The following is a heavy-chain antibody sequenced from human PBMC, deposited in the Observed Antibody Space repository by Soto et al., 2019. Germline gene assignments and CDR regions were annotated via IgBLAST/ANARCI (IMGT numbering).Heavy chain of an antibody. CDR3: TTEPRYSSSWYRGWFDP. Sequence: GSLRLSCAASGFTFSNAWMNWVRQAPGKGLEWVGRIKSKTDGGTTDYAAPVKGRFTISRDDSKNTLYLQMNSLKTEDTAVYYCTTEPRYSSSWYRGWFDPWGQGTLVTVPQ. V-gene: IGHV3-15*07. J-gene: IGHJ5*02. CDR2: IKSKTDGGTT. CDR1: GFTFSNAW. D-gene: IGHD6-13*01.